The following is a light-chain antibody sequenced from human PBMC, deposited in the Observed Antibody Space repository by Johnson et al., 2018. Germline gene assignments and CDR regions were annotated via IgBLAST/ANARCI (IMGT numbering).Light chain of an antibody. CDR2: ENN. V-gene: IGLV1-51*02. Sequence: QSVLTQPPSVSAAPGQKVTISCSGSSSNIGNNYVSWYQQLPGTAPKLLIHENNKRPSGIPDRFSGSKSGTSATLGITGLQTGEEADYYCGTWDSSLSAGNVFGTGTKVTVL. CDR1: SSNIGNNY. CDR3: GTWDSSLSAGNV. J-gene: IGLJ1*01.